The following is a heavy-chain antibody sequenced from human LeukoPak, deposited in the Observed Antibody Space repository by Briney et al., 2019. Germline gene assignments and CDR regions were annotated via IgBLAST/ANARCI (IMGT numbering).Heavy chain of an antibody. CDR1: GFAFSSDA. J-gene: IGHJ3*01. Sequence: GGSLRLSCAASGFAFSSDAMTWVRQTPGKGLEWVSTIDISGDRTNYADSVKGRFTISRDNSKNTLYLQVNSLRVEDTAVYYCTKDVSNFVGASDAWGQGTMVTVSS. CDR3: TKDVSNFVGASDA. D-gene: IGHD2-8*01. CDR2: IDISGDRT. V-gene: IGHV3-23*01.